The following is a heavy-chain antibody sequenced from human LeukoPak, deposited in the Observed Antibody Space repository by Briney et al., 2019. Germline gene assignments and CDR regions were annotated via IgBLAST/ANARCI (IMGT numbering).Heavy chain of an antibody. CDR1: GYSISSGYY. Sequence: SETLSLTCTVSGYSISSGYYWGWIRQPPGKGLEWIGSIYHSGSTYYNPSLKSRVTISVDTSKNQFSLKLSSVTAADTAVYYCAREYGDFWSGYLDYWGQGTLVTVSS. V-gene: IGHV4-38-2*02. CDR3: AREYGDFWSGYLDY. CDR2: IYHSGST. J-gene: IGHJ4*02. D-gene: IGHD3-3*01.